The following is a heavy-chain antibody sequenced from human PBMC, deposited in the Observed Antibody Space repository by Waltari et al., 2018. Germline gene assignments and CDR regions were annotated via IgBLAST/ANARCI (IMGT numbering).Heavy chain of an antibody. Sequence: QVQLQESGPGLVKPSGTLSLTCAVSGGPISSSNWWGWVRHPPGKGLEWIGEIYHSGSTNYNPSLKSRVTISVDKSKNQFSLKLSSVTAADTAVYYCARDPLNDYYRGTRAFDYWGQGTLVTVSS. V-gene: IGHV4-4*02. J-gene: IGHJ4*02. CDR2: IYHSGST. D-gene: IGHD3-10*01. CDR1: GGPISSSNW. CDR3: ARDPLNDYYRGTRAFDY.